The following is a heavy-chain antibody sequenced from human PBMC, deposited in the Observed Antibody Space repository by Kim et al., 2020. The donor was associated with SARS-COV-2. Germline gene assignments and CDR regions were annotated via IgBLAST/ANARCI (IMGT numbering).Heavy chain of an antibody. Sequence: SETLSLTCAVYGGSFSGYYWSWIRQPPGKGLEWIGEINHSGSTNYNPSLKSRVTISVDTSKNQFSLKLSSVTAADTAVYYCARGGYCSSTSCYNWFDPWGQGTLVTVSS. J-gene: IGHJ5*02. CDR2: INHSGST. CDR3: ARGGYCSSTSCYNWFDP. D-gene: IGHD2-2*01. V-gene: IGHV4-34*01. CDR1: GGSFSGYY.